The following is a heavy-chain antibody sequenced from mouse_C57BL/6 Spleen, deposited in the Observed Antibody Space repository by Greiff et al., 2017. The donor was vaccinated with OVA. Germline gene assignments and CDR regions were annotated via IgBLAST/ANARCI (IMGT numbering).Heavy chain of an antibody. Sequence: QVQLQQSGAELVKPGASVKLSCKASGYTFTSYWMQWVKQRPGQGLEWIGEIDPSDSYTNYNQKFKGKATLTVDTSSSTAYMQLSSLTSEDSAVYYCARGLRRDYYAMDYWGQGTSVTVSS. D-gene: IGHD2-2*01. CDR2: IDPSDSYT. CDR3: ARGLRRDYYAMDY. V-gene: IGHV1-50*01. J-gene: IGHJ4*01. CDR1: GYTFTSYW.